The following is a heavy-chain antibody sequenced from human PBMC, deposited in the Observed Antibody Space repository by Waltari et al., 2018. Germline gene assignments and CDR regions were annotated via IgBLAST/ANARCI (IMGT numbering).Heavy chain of an antibody. CDR2: IIPILGIA. Sequence: QVQLVQSGAEVKKPGSSVKVSCKASGGTFSSYAISWVRQAPGQGLEWMGRIIPILGIANYAQKFQGRVTITADKSTSTAYMELSSLRSEDTAVYYCARDKTSGVVGAPLDYGMDVWGQGTTVTVSS. CDR1: GGTFSSYA. D-gene: IGHD1-26*01. CDR3: ARDKTSGVVGAPLDYGMDV. V-gene: IGHV1-69*09. J-gene: IGHJ6*02.